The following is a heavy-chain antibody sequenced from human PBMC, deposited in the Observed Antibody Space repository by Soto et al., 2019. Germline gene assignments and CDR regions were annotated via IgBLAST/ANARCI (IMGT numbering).Heavy chain of an antibody. Sequence: EVQLVESGGGLVQPGGSLRLSCAASGFTFSSYWMHWVRQAPGKGLVWVSRINSDGSSTSYADSVKGRFTISRDNAKNMLYLQMNSLRAEDTAVYYCARDTTSPKLRYFDWLYYVGRFDPWGQGTLVTVSS. CDR1: GFTFSSYW. V-gene: IGHV3-74*01. D-gene: IGHD3-9*01. J-gene: IGHJ5*02. CDR2: INSDGSST. CDR3: ARDTTSPKLRYFDWLYYVGRFDP.